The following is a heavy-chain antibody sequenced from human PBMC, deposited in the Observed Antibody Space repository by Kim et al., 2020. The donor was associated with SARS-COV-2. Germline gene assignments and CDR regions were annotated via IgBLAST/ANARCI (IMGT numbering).Heavy chain of an antibody. D-gene: IGHD3-22*01. V-gene: IGHV7-4-1*02. CDR1: GYTFTRYA. J-gene: IGHJ6*02. CDR3: ARATHDSGGYYTFYYYYYGMDV. Sequence: ASVKVSCKASGYTFTRYAMNWVRQAPGQGLEWMGWINTNTGNPTYAQGFTGRFVFSLDTSVSTAYLQISSLKAEDTAVYYCARATHDSGGYYTFYYYYYGMDVWGQGTTVTVSS. CDR2: INTNTGNP.